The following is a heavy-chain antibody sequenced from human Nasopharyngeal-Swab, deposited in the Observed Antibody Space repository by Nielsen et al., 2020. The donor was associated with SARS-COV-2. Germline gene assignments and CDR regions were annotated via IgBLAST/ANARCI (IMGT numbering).Heavy chain of an antibody. V-gene: IGHV3-48*01. CDR2: ISSSSSTI. D-gene: IGHD2-8*01. J-gene: IGHJ3*02. CDR1: GFTFSSYS. Sequence: LSLTCAASGFTFSSYSMNWVRQAPGKGLEWVSYISSSSSTIYYADSVKGRFTISRDNSKNTLYLQMNSLRAKDTAVYYCAKGDTNGANDAFDIWGQGTMVTVSS. CDR3: AKGDTNGANDAFDI.